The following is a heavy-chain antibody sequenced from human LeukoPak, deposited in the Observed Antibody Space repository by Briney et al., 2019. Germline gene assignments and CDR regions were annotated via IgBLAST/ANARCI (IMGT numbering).Heavy chain of an antibody. CDR3: ARDSSGYEN. D-gene: IGHD3-22*01. CDR2: INHRGST. J-gene: IGHJ4*02. V-gene: IGHV4-34*01. CDR1: GGSFSGYY. Sequence: SETLSLTCAVYGGSFSGYYWGWFRHPPGKGLECIGEINHRGSTNYNPSLKSRVPISVDTSKNQFSLKLSSVTAADTAAYYCARDSSGYENWGQGTLVTVSS.